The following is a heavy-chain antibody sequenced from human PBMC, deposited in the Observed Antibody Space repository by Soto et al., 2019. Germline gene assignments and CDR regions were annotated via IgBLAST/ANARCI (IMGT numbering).Heavy chain of an antibody. D-gene: IGHD3-16*02. Sequence: PGGSLRLSCVASGFKVGSTYMTWVRQAPGEGLQLVSIMYSGGSTYYADSVKGRFTVSRDDSKNTLYLQMNNLTVGDTGVYYFTNTRSASRSPSDYWGQGTLVTVSS. CDR3: TNTRSASRSPSDY. CDR1: GFKVGSTY. V-gene: IGHV3-53*01. CDR2: MYSGGST. J-gene: IGHJ4*02.